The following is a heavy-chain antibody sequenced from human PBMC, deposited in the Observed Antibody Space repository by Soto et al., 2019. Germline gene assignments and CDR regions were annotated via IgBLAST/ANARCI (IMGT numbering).Heavy chain of an antibody. CDR1: GGSLSSSNW. J-gene: IGHJ5*02. CDR3: ARGGVAAAVPEGWFDP. Sequence: SETLSLTCAVSGGSLSSSNWWSCFRQPPGKALVWLGEIFYSGSTKYNPSLNSRVTISSDESKNHLSLRLSSVTAADTAVYYCARGGVAAAVPEGWFDPWGQGTLVTVSS. D-gene: IGHD6-13*01. CDR2: IFYSGST. V-gene: IGHV4-4*02.